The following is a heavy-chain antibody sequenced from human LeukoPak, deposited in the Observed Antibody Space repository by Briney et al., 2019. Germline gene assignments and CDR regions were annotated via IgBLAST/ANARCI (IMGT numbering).Heavy chain of an antibody. CDR2: ISYDGSNK. Sequence: TGGSLRLSCAASGFIFRSYGMHWVRQAPGKGLEWVAVISYDGSNKYYAESVKGRFTISRDNSKNTLYLQMNSLRAEDTAVYYCANLPYYYDNSGPPDYWGQGTLVTVSS. D-gene: IGHD3-22*01. V-gene: IGHV3-30*18. CDR1: GFIFRSYG. CDR3: ANLPYYYDNSGPPDY. J-gene: IGHJ4*02.